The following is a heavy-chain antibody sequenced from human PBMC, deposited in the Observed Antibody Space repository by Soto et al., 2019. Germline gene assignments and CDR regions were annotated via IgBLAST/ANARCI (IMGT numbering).Heavy chain of an antibody. J-gene: IGHJ5*02. CDR1: GFTFSSYA. Sequence: GGSLRLSCAASGFTFSSYAMSWVRQAPGKGLEWVSAISGSGGSTYYADSVKGRFTISRDNSKNTLYLQMNSLRAEDTAVYYCAKGAFLEWLSWETNNWFDPWGQGTLVTVSS. CDR3: AKGAFLEWLSWETNNWFDP. V-gene: IGHV3-23*01. D-gene: IGHD3-3*01. CDR2: ISGSGGST.